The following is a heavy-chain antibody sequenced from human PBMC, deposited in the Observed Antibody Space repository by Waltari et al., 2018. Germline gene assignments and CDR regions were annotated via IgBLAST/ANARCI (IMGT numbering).Heavy chain of an antibody. J-gene: IGHJ4*02. D-gene: IGHD6-19*01. CDR1: GFTFSNHW. CDR3: VRGGAAVAGPDDY. CDR2: IKQDGSEK. Sequence: EVQLVESGGGLVQPGGSLRLFCATSGFTFSNHWMNWVRQAPGKGREWGANIKQDGSEKNYVDVGKGRLTISRENTRNSLYLQVNSLRVDDTAIYYCVRGGAAVAGPDDYWGQGTLVTVSS. V-gene: IGHV3-7*04.